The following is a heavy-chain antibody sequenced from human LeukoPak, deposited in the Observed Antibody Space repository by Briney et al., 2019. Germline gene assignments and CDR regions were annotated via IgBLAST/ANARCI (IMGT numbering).Heavy chain of an antibody. Sequence: GASVKVSCKASGYTFTSYDINWVRQATGQGPEWMGWMNPNSGNTGYAQKFQGRVTITRNTSISTAYMELSSLRSEDTAMYYCARLHYYGSGSPSAFDYWGQGTLVTVSS. V-gene: IGHV1-8*03. CDR1: GYTFTSYD. J-gene: IGHJ4*02. D-gene: IGHD3-10*01. CDR2: MNPNSGNT. CDR3: ARLHYYGSGSPSAFDY.